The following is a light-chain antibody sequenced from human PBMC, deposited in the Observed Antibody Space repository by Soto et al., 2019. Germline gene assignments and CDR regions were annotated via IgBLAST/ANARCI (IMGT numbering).Light chain of an antibody. J-gene: IGLJ1*01. CDR3: SSYTSSNTPYV. Sequence: QSALTQPASVSGSPGQSITSSGTGSSSDGGAYNFLSWYQHHPGKAPKLILYEVTTRPSGVSSRFSGSKSGNTASLTISGLQADDEANYYCSSYTSSNTPYVFGTGTKVTVL. CDR1: SSDGGAYNF. V-gene: IGLV2-14*01. CDR2: EVT.